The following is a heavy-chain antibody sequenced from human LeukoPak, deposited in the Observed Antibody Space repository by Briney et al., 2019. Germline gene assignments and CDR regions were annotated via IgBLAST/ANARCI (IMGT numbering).Heavy chain of an antibody. CDR1: GPTFSSYG. D-gene: IGHD4/OR15-4a*01. CDR3: ARDALTTADAFDI. J-gene: IGHJ3*02. V-gene: IGHV3-30*03. CDR2: ISYDGSNK. Sequence: PGGSLRLSCAASGPTFSSYGMHWVRQAPGKGLEWVAVISYDGSNKYYADSVKGRFTTSRDNSKNTLYLQMNSLRAEDTAVYYCARDALTTADAFDIWGQGTMVTVSS.